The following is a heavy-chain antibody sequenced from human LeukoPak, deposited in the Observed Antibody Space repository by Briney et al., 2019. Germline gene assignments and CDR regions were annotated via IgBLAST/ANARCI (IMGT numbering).Heavy chain of an antibody. CDR3: ATVGGDWDGSVPTTHQNEYFQH. D-gene: IGHD1-26*01. Sequence: ASVKVSCKVSGYTLTGLSMHWVRQAPGKGLEWMGGFDPEAGETIYAQKFQGRVTMTEDTSTDTAYMELSSLRSEDTAVYYCATVGGDWDGSVPTTHQNEYFQHWGQGTLVTVSS. V-gene: IGHV1-24*01. J-gene: IGHJ1*01. CDR1: GYTLTGLS. CDR2: FDPEAGET.